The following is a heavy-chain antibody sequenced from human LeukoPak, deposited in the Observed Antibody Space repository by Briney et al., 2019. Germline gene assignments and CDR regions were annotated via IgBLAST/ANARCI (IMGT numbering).Heavy chain of an antibody. J-gene: IGHJ3*02. D-gene: IGHD3-22*01. CDR1: GGSISSGSYY. CDR2: IHHSGST. CDR3: ARGTSYYDSSVDAFDI. V-gene: IGHV4-30-2*05. Sequence: SETLSLTCTVSGGSISSGSYYWGWIRQPPGKGLEWIGYIHHSGSTYYNPSLKSRVTISVDTSKNQFSLKLSSVTAADTAVYYCARGTSYYDSSVDAFDIWGQGTMVTVSS.